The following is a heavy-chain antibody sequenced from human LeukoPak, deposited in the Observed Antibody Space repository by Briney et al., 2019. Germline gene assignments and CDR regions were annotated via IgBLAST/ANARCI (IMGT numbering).Heavy chain of an antibody. CDR3: ARVDYDSSDAFDI. CDR1: GGSFSGYY. Sequence: SETLSLTCAVYGGSFSGYYWSWVRQPPGKGLEWIGEINHSGGTNYNPSLKTRVTISVDTSKNQFSLKLSSVTAADTAVYYCARVDYDSSDAFDIWGQGTMVTVSS. J-gene: IGHJ3*02. D-gene: IGHD3-22*01. V-gene: IGHV4-34*01. CDR2: INHSGGT.